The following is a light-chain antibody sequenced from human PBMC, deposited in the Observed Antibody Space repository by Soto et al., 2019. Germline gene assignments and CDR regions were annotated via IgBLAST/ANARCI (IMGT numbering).Light chain of an antibody. Sequence: DIVMTQSPDSLAVSLGERATINCKSSQSVLYSSNNKNYLAWYQQKPGQPPKLLIYWASTRESGVPDRFSGSGSATDFTLTISSLHPEDVAVYYCQQYYRTPPYPFGHWAKLEI. CDR1: QSVLYSSNNKNY. J-gene: IGKJ2*01. V-gene: IGKV4-1*01. CDR2: WAS. CDR3: QQYYRTPPYP.